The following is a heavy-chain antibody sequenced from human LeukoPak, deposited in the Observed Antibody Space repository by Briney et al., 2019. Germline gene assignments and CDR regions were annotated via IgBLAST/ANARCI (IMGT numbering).Heavy chain of an antibody. J-gene: IGHJ4*02. CDR2: INHSGST. CDR1: GGSFSGYY. V-gene: IGHV4-34*01. CDR3: ARVLIAPTIFGVVIRYYFDY. D-gene: IGHD3-3*01. Sequence: SETLSLTCAVYGGSFSGYYWSWIRQPPGKGLEWIGEINHSGSTNYNPSLKSRVTISVDTSKNQFSLKLSSVTAADTAVYYCARVLIAPTIFGVVIRYYFDYWGQGTLVTVSS.